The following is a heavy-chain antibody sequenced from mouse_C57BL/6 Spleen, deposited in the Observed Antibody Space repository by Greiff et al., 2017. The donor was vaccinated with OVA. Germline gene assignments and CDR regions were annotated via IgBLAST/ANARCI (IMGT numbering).Heavy chain of an antibody. V-gene: IGHV1-59*01. CDR1: GYTFTSYW. Sequence: VQLQQPGAELVRPGTSVKLSCKASGYTFTSYWMHWVKQRPGQGLEWIGVIDPSDSYTNYNQKFKGKATLTVDTSSSTAYMQLSSLTSEDSAVYYCARFTTVVDFDYWGQGTTLTASS. CDR3: ARFTTVVDFDY. J-gene: IGHJ2*01. CDR2: IDPSDSYT. D-gene: IGHD1-1*01.